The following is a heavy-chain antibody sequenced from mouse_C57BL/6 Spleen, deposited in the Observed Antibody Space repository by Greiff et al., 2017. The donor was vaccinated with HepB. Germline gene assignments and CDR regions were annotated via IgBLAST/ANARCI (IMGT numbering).Heavy chain of an antibody. CDR1: GYSITSGYY. Sequence: EVKLQESGPGLVKPSQSLSLTCSVTGYSITSGYYWNWIRQFPGNKLEWMGYISYDGSNNYNPSLKNRISITRDTSKNQFFLKLNSVTTEDTATYYCARRNWHFDYWGQGTTLTVSS. D-gene: IGHD4-1*01. CDR3: ARRNWHFDY. V-gene: IGHV3-6*01. J-gene: IGHJ2*01. CDR2: ISYDGSN.